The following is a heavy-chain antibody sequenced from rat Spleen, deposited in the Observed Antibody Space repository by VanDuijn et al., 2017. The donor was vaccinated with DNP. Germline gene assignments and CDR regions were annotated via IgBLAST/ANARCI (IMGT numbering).Heavy chain of an antibody. D-gene: IGHD1-11*01. Sequence: EVQLVESGGGLVQPGRSMKLSCAASGFTFSNYDMAWVRQAPKKGLEWVATISYDGSSTYYRDSVKGRFTISRDNAKSTLYLQRDSLRSEDTATYYCATQAGGYHTFDYWCHGVMVTVSS. CDR2: ISYDGSST. J-gene: IGHJ2*01. CDR1: GFTFSNYD. V-gene: IGHV5-7*01. CDR3: ATQAGGYHTFDY.